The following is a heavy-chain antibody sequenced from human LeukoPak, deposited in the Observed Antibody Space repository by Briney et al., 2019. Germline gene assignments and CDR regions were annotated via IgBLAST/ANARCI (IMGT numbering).Heavy chain of an antibody. CDR1: GGSFSGYY. J-gene: IGHJ4*02. CDR3: ARACTGGVCPTDY. V-gene: IGHV4-34*01. Sequence: SETLSLTCPVSGGSFSGYYWSWIRQPPGKGLEWIGEINHSGSTNYNPSLKSRVTISVDTSKNQFSLKLSSVTAADTAVYYCARACTGGVCPTDYWGQGTLVTVSS. CDR2: INHSGST. D-gene: IGHD2-8*02.